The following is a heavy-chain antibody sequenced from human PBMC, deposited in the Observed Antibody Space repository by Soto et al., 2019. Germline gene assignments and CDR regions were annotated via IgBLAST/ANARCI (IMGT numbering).Heavy chain of an antibody. Sequence: EVQLVESGGGSVQPGGSLRLSCAVSGFTVSSNYMNWVRQAPGKGLEWVSFIYSGGNTYYADSVKGRFTISRDNSKNMLYLQMNSLRVEDTAVYYCAREVRVRGFAFDIWGQGTMVTVSS. CDR2: IYSGGNT. CDR1: GFTVSSNY. D-gene: IGHD3-3*01. V-gene: IGHV3-66*01. CDR3: AREVRVRGFAFDI. J-gene: IGHJ3*02.